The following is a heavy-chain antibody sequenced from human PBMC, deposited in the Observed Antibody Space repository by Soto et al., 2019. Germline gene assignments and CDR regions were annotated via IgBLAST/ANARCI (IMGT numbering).Heavy chain of an antibody. CDR2: ISYDGSNK. D-gene: IGHD5-12*01. J-gene: IGHJ4*02. CDR1: GFTFSSYA. CDR3: ARGAVEMATIPVFDY. V-gene: IGHV3-30-3*01. Sequence: QVQLVESGGGVVQPGRSLRLSCAASGFTFSSYAMHWVRQAPGKGLEWVAVISYDGSNKYYADSVKGRFTISRDNCKNTLYLQRNSLRAEDTAVYYCARGAVEMATIPVFDYWGQGTLVTVSS.